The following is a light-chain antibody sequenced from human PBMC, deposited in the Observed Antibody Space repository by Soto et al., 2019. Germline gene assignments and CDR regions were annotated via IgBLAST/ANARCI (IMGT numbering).Light chain of an antibody. CDR1: QSLSSN. CDR3: QQYNNWPPIT. Sequence: EIVMTQSAATLSVSPGESAILSCRASQSLSSNLAWFQHKPGQAPRLLIYGTSTRATGVPARFSGSGSGTEFTLTISSLQSEDFAVYYCQQYNNWPPITFGQGTRLEIK. V-gene: IGKV3-15*01. J-gene: IGKJ5*01. CDR2: GTS.